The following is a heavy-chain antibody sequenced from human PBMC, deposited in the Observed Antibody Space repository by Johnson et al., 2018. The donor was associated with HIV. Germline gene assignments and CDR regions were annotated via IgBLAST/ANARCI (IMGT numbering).Heavy chain of an antibody. CDR2: IYSGGST. CDR3: ARDLTNWGVGDAFDI. V-gene: IGHV3-66*02. D-gene: IGHD7-27*01. J-gene: IGHJ3*02. Sequence: VQLVESGGGVVRPGGSLRLSCAASGFTVSRNYMNWVRQAPGKGLEWVSDIYSGGSTYYADSVKGRFTISRDSSKNTLYLQMNSLRAEDTAMYYCARDLTNWGVGDAFDIWGQGTMVTVSS. CDR1: GFTVSRNY.